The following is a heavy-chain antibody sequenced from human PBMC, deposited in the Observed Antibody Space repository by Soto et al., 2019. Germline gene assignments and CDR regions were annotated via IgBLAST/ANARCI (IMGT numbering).Heavy chain of an antibody. V-gene: IGHV4-34*01. CDR2: INHSGST. J-gene: IGHJ6*02. D-gene: IGHD2-8*01. CDR3: ARLLMNTYYYYYYGMDV. Sequence: SETLSLTCAVYGGSFGGYYWSCIRQPPGKGLEWIGEINHSGSTNYNPPLKSRVTISVDTSKNQFSLKLSPVTAADTAVYYCARLLMNTYYYYYYGMDVWGQGTTVT. CDR1: GGSFGGYY.